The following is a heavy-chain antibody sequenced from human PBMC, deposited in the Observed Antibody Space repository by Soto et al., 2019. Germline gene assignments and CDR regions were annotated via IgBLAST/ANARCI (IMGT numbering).Heavy chain of an antibody. J-gene: IGHJ6*02. CDR2: IIPIFGTA. CDR1: GGTFSSYA. D-gene: IGHD4-4*01. V-gene: IGHV1-69*06. Sequence: VASVKVSCKASGGTFSSYAISWVRQAPGQGLEWMGGIIPIFGTANYAQKFQGRVTITADKSTSTAYMELSSLRSEDTAVYYCARAGNYGTYYYYYGMDVRGQGTTVTVSS. CDR3: ARAGNYGTYYYYYGMDV.